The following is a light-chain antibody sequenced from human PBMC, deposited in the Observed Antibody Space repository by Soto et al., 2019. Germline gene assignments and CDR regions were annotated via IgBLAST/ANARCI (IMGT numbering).Light chain of an antibody. CDR3: GSCDSSLSEYV. J-gene: IGLJ1*01. CDR1: SSNIGGNS. V-gene: IGLV1-51*01. CDR2: DDN. Sequence: QSVMTQPPSVSAAPGQKVTISCSGSSSNIGGNSVSWYQQLPGTAPKLLIYDDNKRPSGIPYRFSGSKSGTSATLGITGFQTGDEAESYCGSCDSSLSEYVFGTGTKLTVL.